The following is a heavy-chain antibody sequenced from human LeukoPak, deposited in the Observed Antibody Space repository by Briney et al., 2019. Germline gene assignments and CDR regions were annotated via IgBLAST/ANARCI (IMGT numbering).Heavy chain of an antibody. CDR2: TTDDGTDK. J-gene: IGHJ4*02. Sequence: PGGSLRLSCVASGFTFSTYAMHWVRQAPGKGLEWVAVTTDDGTDKFYADSVKGRVTISRDNSKNTLPLQMSSLTAEDTAVYYCAREDYDNSFFDNWGQGTLVTVSS. V-gene: IGHV3-30*15. D-gene: IGHD4-17*01. CDR1: GFTFSTYA. CDR3: AREDYDNSFFDN.